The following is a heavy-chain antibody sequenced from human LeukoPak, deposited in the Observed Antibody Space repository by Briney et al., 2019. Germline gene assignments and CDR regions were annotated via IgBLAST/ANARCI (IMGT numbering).Heavy chain of an antibody. D-gene: IGHD1-26*01. Sequence: ASVKVSCKASGYTFTSYGISWVRQAPGQGLEWMGWISAYNGHTNYAQKLQGRVTTTTDTSTSTAYMELRSLRSDDTAVYYCARGGRWELPRPYAFDIWAKGQWSPSLQ. J-gene: IGHJ3*02. CDR1: GYTFTSYG. V-gene: IGHV1-18*01. CDR3: ARGGRWELPRPYAFDI. CDR2: ISAYNGHT.